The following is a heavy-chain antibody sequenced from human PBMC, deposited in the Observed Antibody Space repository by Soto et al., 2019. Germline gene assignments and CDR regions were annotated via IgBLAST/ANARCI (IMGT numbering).Heavy chain of an antibody. V-gene: IGHV3-9*01. J-gene: IGHJ4*02. CDR3: AKDGRYTNGWLSY. CDR1: GFIFDDYA. D-gene: IGHD6-19*01. Sequence: EVQLVESGGGLVQPGRSLRLSCAYSGFIFDDYAMHWVRQAPGKGLEWVSSVSWNSGKIGYADSVKGRFTISRDSAQNSVYLQMDSLRPEDTALYYCAKDGRYTNGWLSYWGQGTLVTVSS. CDR2: VSWNSGKI.